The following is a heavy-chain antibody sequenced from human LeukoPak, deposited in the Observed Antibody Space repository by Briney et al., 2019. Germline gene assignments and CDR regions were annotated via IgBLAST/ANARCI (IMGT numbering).Heavy chain of an antibody. CDR3: AKDPRLVKRVVKSGFDY. D-gene: IGHD3-22*01. Sequence: PGGPLRLPCAASGFTVSSNYISWARQAPGKGLEWVSVIYSGGSTYSADSVKGRFTISRDNSKNTLYLQMNSLRAEDTAVYYCAKDPRLVKRVVKSGFDYWGQGTLVTVSS. J-gene: IGHJ4*02. CDR2: IYSGGST. V-gene: IGHV3-53*01. CDR1: GFTVSSNY.